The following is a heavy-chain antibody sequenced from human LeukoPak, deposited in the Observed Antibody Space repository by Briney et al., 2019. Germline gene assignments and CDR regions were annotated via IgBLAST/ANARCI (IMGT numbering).Heavy chain of an antibody. CDR2: IYPDDSDA. J-gene: IGHJ4*02. Sequence: GESLKISCKGSGYSFTSYWIGWVRQMPGKGLEWMGIIYPDDSDARYSPSFRGQVTISADKSISTAYLQWSSLKASDTAIYYCARQNGTVSTPDSWGQGTLVTVSS. CDR3: ARQNGTVSTPDS. D-gene: IGHD4-17*01. CDR1: GYSFTSYW. V-gene: IGHV5-51*01.